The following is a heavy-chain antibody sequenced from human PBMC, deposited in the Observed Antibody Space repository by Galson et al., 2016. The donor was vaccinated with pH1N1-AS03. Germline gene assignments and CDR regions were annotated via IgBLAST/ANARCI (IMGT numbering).Heavy chain of an antibody. V-gene: IGHV4-34*01. CDR3: ARGSYSSGWYRGRNAFDI. CDR2: VNESGDT. CDR1: GGSLTTFN. J-gene: IGHJ3*02. D-gene: IGHD6-19*01. Sequence: SETLSLTCAVYGGSLTTFNWCWIRHLQGNGREWNGEVNESGDTNYNPSLKSRVAISVDTSKTQFSLRLSSVTAAEPAVYYCARGSYSSGWYRGRNAFDIWGQGTMVTVSS.